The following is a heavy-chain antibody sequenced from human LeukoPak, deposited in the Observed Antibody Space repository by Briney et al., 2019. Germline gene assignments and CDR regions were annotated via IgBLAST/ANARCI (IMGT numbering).Heavy chain of an antibody. CDR1: GFTFSSYS. V-gene: IGHV3-21*01. D-gene: IGHD1-26*01. CDR2: ISSSSSAI. CDR3: ARGTGASDY. Sequence: GGPLRLSCAASGFTFSSYSMTSARQAPGKGLEWVSSISSSSSAIYYADSVKGRFTISRDNAKNSLYLQMNSLRAEDTAVYYCARGTGASDYWGQGTLVTVSS. J-gene: IGHJ4*02.